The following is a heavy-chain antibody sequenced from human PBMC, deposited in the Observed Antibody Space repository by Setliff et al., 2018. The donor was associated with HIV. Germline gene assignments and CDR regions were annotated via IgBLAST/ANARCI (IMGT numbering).Heavy chain of an antibody. J-gene: IGHJ6*03. CDR1: GDSISTSNSY. D-gene: IGHD3-10*01. CDR2: LYYGGST. CDR3: ARGGREYGVNYYYYYMDV. V-gene: IGHV4-39*07. Sequence: PSETLSLTCTVSGDSISTSNSYWGWVRQPPGKGLEWIGSLYYGGSTYYNPSLKSRVTISVDTSKNQFSLKLSSVTAADTAVYYCARGGREYGVNYYYYYMDVWGKGTTVTVSS.